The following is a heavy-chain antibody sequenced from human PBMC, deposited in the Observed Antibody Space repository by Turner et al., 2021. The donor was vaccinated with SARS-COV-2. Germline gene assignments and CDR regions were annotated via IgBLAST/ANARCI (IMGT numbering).Heavy chain of an antibody. V-gene: IGHV3-23*01. CDR3: VRDRPRPGDRDALDI. Sequence: EVQVLESGGGLAQPGGSLRLSCAASGFTFNTYAMSWVRQAPGKWLFWVSVVSGLGDTRFYADSVRGRFTISRDNTKNRVYLQMNSLRPDDTALYYCVRDRPRPGDRDALDIWGQGTMVTVSS. J-gene: IGHJ3*02. D-gene: IGHD7-27*01. CDR1: GFTFNTYA. CDR2: VSGLGDTR.